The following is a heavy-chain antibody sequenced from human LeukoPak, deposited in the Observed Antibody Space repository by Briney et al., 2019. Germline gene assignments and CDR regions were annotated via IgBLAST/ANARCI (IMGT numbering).Heavy chain of an antibody. J-gene: IGHJ5*02. CDR3: AREDHTANNWFDP. D-gene: IGHD5-18*01. V-gene: IGHV1-69*05. CDR1: GGSFSSYG. CDR2: IIPMLGRS. Sequence: ASVKVSCKASGGSFSSYGISWVRQAPGQGLELMGGIIPMLGRSNYAQKFQGRVTTSTDESTSTAYMEMSSLRSEDTAVYYCAREDHTANNWFDPWGQGTLVTVSS.